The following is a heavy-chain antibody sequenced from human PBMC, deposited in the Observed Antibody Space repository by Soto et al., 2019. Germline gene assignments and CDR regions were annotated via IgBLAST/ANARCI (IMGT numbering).Heavy chain of an antibody. J-gene: IGHJ4*02. CDR1: GDSFSKYT. Sequence: SVKVSCKASGDSFSKYTVNWVRQAPRQGLEWMGGIIPRFGTTNYAPTLQDRVTITADESMNTVYMELSSLRSEDTALYYCARGRGLYNSGRSQLDSWGQGTLVTVS. V-gene: IGHV1-69*13. D-gene: IGHD1-1*01. CDR3: ARGRGLYNSGRSQLDS. CDR2: IIPRFGTT.